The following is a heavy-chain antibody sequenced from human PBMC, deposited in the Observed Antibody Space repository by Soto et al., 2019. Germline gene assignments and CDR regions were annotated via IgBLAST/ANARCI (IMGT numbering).Heavy chain of an antibody. V-gene: IGHV4-30-4*01. D-gene: IGHD1-26*01. J-gene: IGHJ4*02. CDR2: IYYRGNA. CDR3: ARAVTPYSWSQHHDY. Sequence: SETLSLTCTVSGSSISSGDYYWSWIRQPPGEGLEWIGYIYYRGNAFYNPSLESRVTISVDTSKNQFSLKLSSVTAADTAVYYCARAVTPYSWSQHHDYWGQGTLVTVSS. CDR1: GSSISSGDYY.